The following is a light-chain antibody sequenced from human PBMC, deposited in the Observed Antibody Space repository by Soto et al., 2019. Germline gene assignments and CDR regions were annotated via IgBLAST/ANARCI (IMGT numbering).Light chain of an antibody. CDR2: DAS. Sequence: EIVLTQSPAILSLSPGERATLSCRATHSIGTYLAWYQHKPGQAPRLLIYDASNRATGIPARFSGGGSGTDFTLTISSLEPEDFAVYFCQLRDNWLQTFGQGTKVEIK. CDR1: HSIGTY. V-gene: IGKV3-11*01. J-gene: IGKJ1*01. CDR3: QLRDNWLQT.